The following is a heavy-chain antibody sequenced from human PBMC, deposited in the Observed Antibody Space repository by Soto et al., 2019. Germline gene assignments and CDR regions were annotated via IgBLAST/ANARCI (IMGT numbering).Heavy chain of an antibody. CDR3: ARQIHPGYNRD. D-gene: IGHD5-18*01. CDR1: GYTFSSYD. J-gene: IGHJ1*01. CDR2: INPTSGYT. V-gene: IGHV1-8*01. Sequence: QVQLVQSGAEVKKPGASVKVSCKTSGYTFSSYDINWVRQAPGQGLEWIGWINPTSGYTAYAQNFQGRVTLTRETSIATAYMDLSNLRSDDTAVYYCARQIHPGYNRDWGQGTPVTVSS.